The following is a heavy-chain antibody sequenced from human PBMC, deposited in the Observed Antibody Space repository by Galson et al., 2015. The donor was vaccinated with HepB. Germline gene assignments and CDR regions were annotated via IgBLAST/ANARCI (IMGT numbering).Heavy chain of an antibody. Sequence: SVKVSCKASGYTFTGYYIHWVRQAPGQGLEWVGRINPNSGATDYPQKFQGRVAMTCDTSITTAYMDLNRLRDDDTAVYYCTREFIMLRGGHDYWGQGTLVTVSS. V-gene: IGHV1-2*06. CDR3: TREFIMLRGGHDY. CDR2: INPNSGAT. CDR1: GYTFTGYY. D-gene: IGHD3-10*01. J-gene: IGHJ4*02.